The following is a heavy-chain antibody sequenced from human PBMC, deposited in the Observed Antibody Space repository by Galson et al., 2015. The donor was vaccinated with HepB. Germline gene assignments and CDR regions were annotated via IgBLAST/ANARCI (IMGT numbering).Heavy chain of an antibody. CDR2: VSGSGGST. Sequence: SLRLSCAASGLTFSSYAMSWVRQAPGKGLEWVSSVSGSGGSTNYADSVRGRCTISRDNSKNTLSLQMNSLGAEDTAVYYCAKGIYSYGYPTYPFDYWGQGILVTVSS. J-gene: IGHJ4*02. D-gene: IGHD5-18*01. CDR3: AKGIYSYGYPTYPFDY. CDR1: GLTFSSYA. V-gene: IGHV3-23*01.